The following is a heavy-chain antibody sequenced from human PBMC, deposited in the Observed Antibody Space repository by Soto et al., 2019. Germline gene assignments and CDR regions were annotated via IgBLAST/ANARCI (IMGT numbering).Heavy chain of an antibody. CDR2: INSDGSST. CDR1: GFTFSSYW. D-gene: IGHD3-3*01. CDR3: ARGDFTIFGVVTISNYYYYGMDV. J-gene: IGHJ6*02. Sequence: GGSLRLSCAASGFTFSSYWMHWVRQAPGKGLVWVSRINSDGSSTSYADSVKGRFTISRDNAKNTLYLQMNSLRAEDTAVYYCARGDFTIFGVVTISNYYYYGMDVWGQGTTVTVSS. V-gene: IGHV3-74*01.